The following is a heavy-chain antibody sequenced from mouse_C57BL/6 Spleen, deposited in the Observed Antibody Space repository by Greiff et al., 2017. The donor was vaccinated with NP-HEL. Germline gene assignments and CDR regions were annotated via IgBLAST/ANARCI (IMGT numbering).Heavy chain of an antibody. V-gene: IGHV1-76*01. CDR2: IYPGSGNT. D-gene: IGHD1-1*01. CDR1: GYTFTDYY. J-gene: IGHJ2*01. CDR3: ARFGYYYGSSPYYFDY. Sequence: VKLQESGAELVRPGASVKLSCKASGYTFTDYYINWVKQRPGQGLEWIARIYPGSGNTYYNEKFKGKATLTAEKSSSTAYMQLSSLTSEDSAVYFCARFGYYYGSSPYYFDYWGQGTTLTVSS.